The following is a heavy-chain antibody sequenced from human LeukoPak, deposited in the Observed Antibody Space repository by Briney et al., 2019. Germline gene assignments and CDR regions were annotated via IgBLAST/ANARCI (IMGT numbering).Heavy chain of an antibody. J-gene: IGHJ6*02. V-gene: IGHV1-3*01. CDR1: GYTFTSYA. CDR2: INAGSGNT. CDR3: ARATLIVVVPAAIYYYYGMDV. Sequence: ASVKVSCKASGYTFTSYAMHWVRQAPGQRLEWMGWINAGSGNTKYSQKFQGRVTITRDTSASTAYVELSSLRSEDTAVYYCARATLIVVVPAAIYYYYGMDVWGQGTTVTVSS. D-gene: IGHD2-2*01.